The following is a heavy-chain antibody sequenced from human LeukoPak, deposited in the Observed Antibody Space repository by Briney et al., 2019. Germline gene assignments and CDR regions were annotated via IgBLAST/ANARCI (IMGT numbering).Heavy chain of an antibody. CDR3: ARSSWSLFDY. CDR2: IYHSGST. D-gene: IGHD1-26*01. V-gene: IGHV4-38-2*02. Sequence: PSETLSLTCTVSGGSISSYYWGWIRQPPGKGLEWIGSIYHSGSTYYNPSLKSRVTVSVDTSKNQFSLKLSSVTAADTAVFYCARSSWSLFDYWGQGTLVTVSS. CDR1: GGSISSYY. J-gene: IGHJ4*02.